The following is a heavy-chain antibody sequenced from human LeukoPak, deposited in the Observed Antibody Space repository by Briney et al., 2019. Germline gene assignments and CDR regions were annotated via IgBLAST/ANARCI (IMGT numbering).Heavy chain of an antibody. V-gene: IGHV3-7*01. CDR3: ARAIDHGFDN. Sequence: GGSLRLSCAASGFTFSSHWISWLRQAPGKGLEWVANIDQGGGQRYYLGSVQGRLTISRDNTKNSLYLQMNSLRPEDTAVYFCARAIDHGFDNWGQGTMVTVSS. CDR1: GFTFSSHW. CDR2: IDQGGGQR. J-gene: IGHJ3*02.